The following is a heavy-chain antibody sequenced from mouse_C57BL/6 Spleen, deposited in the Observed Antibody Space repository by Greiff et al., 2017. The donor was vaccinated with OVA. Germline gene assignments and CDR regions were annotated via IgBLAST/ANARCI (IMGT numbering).Heavy chain of an antibody. V-gene: IGHV5-4*01. CDR1: GFTFSSYA. D-gene: IGHD2-1*01. Sequence: EVQGVESGGGLVKPGGSLKLSCAASGFTFSSYAMSWVRQTPEKRLEWVATISDGGSYTYYPDNVKGRFTISRDNAKNNLYLQMSHLKSEDTAMYYCARDMGLLSLKSGYFDVWGTGTTVTVSS. J-gene: IGHJ1*03. CDR2: ISDGGSYT. CDR3: ARDMGLLSLKSGYFDV.